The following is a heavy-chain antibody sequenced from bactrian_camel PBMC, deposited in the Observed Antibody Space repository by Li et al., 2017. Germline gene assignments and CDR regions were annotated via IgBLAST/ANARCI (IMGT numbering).Heavy chain of an antibody. Sequence: DVQLVESGGGSVQAGGSLRLSCSASGYTDCMAWFRQAPGKEREGIAVTDNIGDTSYADSVKGRFTISKDNAKNTLYLQMNSLKPEDTATYYCAASMWEGHAVVAEPEGFGYWGQGTQVTVS. CDR1: GYTDC. D-gene: IGHD7*01. CDR3: AASMWEGHAVVAEPEGFGY. J-gene: IGHJ6*01. V-gene: IGHV3S42*01. CDR2: TDNIGDT.